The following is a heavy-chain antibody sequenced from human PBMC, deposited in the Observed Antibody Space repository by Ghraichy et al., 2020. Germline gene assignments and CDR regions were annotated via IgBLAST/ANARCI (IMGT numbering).Heavy chain of an antibody. J-gene: IGHJ4*02. CDR3: ARGATGPEFDFLTFAY. D-gene: IGHD1-26*01. CDR1: GGSISSSSYY. CDR2: IYYSGST. V-gene: IGHV4-39*01. Sequence: SETLSLTCTVSGGSISSSSYYWGWIRQPPGKGLEWIGSIYYSGSTYYNPSLKSRVTISVDTSKNQFSLKPSSVTAADTAVYYCARGATGPEFDFLTFAYWGQGTLVTVSS.